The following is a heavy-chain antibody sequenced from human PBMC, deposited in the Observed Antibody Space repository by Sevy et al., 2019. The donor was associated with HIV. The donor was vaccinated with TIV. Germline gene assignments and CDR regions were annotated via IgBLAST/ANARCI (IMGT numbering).Heavy chain of an antibody. V-gene: IGHV3-21*01. CDR1: GLTFSSYT. CDR2: ISGSTTYI. Sequence: GGSLRLSCAASGLTFSSYTMNWVRQAPGKGLEWVSSISGSTTYIYYADSVKGRFTISRDNARNSLYLQMNSLRGEDTALYYCARDPGRDSDYWGQGTLVTVSS. CDR3: ARDPGRDSDY. J-gene: IGHJ4*02.